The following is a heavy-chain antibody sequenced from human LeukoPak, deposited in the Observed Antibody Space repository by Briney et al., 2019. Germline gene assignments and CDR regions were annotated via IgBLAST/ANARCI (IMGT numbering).Heavy chain of an antibody. V-gene: IGHV1-69*13. CDR2: IFPLFETT. CDR3: TRGRESHGHYFHF. D-gene: IGHD1-26*01. J-gene: IGHJ4*02. Sequence: SVKVSCKASGGTFNNYAINWVRQAPGQGLEWMGGIFPLFETTNYAQGFKGRVTITADDSTSTAYMELNSLRTEDTAVYYCTRGRESHGHYFHFWGQGTLVTVSS. CDR1: GGTFNNYA.